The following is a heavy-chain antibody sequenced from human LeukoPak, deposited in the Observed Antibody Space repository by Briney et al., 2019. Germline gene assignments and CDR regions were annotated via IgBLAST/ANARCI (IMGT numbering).Heavy chain of an antibody. CDR3: ARNGGYSSNWSDDYFDS. CDR2: MNPNSGNT. J-gene: IGHJ4*02. Sequence: GASVKVSCKASGYTFTSYDINWVRQASGQGLEWMGWMNPNSGNTGCAQKFQGRVTITRNTSISTAYMELSSLRSEDTAVYYCARNGGYSSNWSDDYFDSWGQGTLVTVSS. D-gene: IGHD6-13*01. CDR1: GYTFTSYD. V-gene: IGHV1-8*03.